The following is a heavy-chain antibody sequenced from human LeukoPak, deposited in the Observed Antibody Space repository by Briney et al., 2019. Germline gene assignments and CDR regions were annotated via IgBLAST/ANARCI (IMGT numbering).Heavy chain of an antibody. V-gene: IGHV1-18*01. J-gene: IGHJ5*02. Sequence: ASVKVSCKASGYTFTSYGISWVRQAPGQGLEWMGWISAYNGNTNYAQKLQGRVTMTTDTSTSTAYMELRSLRSDDTAVYYCARDPSILPVPYQLPHNWFDPWGQGTLVTVSS. CDR1: GYTFTSYG. CDR2: ISAYNGNT. CDR3: ARDPSILPVPYQLPHNWFDP. D-gene: IGHD2-2*01.